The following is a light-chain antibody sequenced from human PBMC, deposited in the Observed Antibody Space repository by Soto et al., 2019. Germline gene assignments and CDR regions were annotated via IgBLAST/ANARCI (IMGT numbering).Light chain of an antibody. CDR1: QSVSSNY. J-gene: IGKJ1*01. CDR2: GAS. CDR3: QQYGNSPRT. Sequence: EIVLTQSPGTPSLSPGERATLSCRASQSVSSNYLAWYQQKSGQAPKLLIYGASSGATGIPDRFSGSGSGTDFTLTISRLEPEDFAVYYCQQYGNSPRTFGQGTKVDIK. V-gene: IGKV3-20*01.